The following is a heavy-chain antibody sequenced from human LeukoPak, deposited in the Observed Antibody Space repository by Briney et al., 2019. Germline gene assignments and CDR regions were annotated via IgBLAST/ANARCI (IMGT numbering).Heavy chain of an antibody. CDR2: IKSKTDVAPI. CDR3: VWSSSWEKRYYLDY. J-gene: IGHJ4*02. D-gene: IGHD6-13*01. CDR1: GFTFTVAW. Sequence: KPGGSLRLSCAASGFTFTVAWMSWVRQAPGKGLEWLGRIKSKTDVAPIDYAAPVKGRFTISRDDSKNTVYLQMNTVKTEDTAVYYCVWSSSWEKRYYLDYWGQGTLVTVSS. V-gene: IGHV3-15*05.